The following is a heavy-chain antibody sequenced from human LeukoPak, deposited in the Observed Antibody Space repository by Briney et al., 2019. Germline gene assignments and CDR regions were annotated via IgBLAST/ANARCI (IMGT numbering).Heavy chain of an antibody. D-gene: IGHD3/OR15-3a*01. CDR1: GGSISSYY. V-gene: IGHV4-59*08. CDR3: ARGLGPYYYCYMDV. Sequence: PSETLSLTCTVSGGSISSYYWSWIRQPPGKGLEWIGYIYYSGSTNYNPSLKSRVTISVDTSKNQFSLKLSSVTAADTAVYYCARGLGPYYYCYMDVWGKGTTVTVSS. J-gene: IGHJ6*03. CDR2: IYYSGST.